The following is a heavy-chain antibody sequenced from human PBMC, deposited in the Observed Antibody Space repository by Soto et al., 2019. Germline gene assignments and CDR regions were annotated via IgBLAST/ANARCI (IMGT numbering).Heavy chain of an antibody. D-gene: IGHD3-10*01. CDR1: GGSFSGYY. CDR2: INHSGST. Sequence: SETLSLTCAVYGGSFSGYYWSWIRQPPGKGLEWIGEINHSGSTNYNPSLRSRVTISVDTSKNQFSLKLSSVTAADTAVYYCAGRASMVRGFIDYWGQGTLVTVSS. J-gene: IGHJ4*02. V-gene: IGHV4-34*01. CDR3: AGRASMVRGFIDY.